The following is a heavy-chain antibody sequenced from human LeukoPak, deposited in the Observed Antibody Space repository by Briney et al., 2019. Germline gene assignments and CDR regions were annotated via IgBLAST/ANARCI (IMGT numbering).Heavy chain of an antibody. CDR1: GFTFNIYS. D-gene: IGHD3-16*01. J-gene: IGHJ4*02. CDR2: IRADGGDT. V-gene: IGHV3-23*01. CDR3: GRAFPPLRTSSAGDL. Sequence: GGSLRLSCAASGFTFNIYSMSWVRQAPGKGLEWVSTIRADGGDTYCADSVKGRFTISRDNSKNTLYLEMNNLGAEDTATYYCGRAFPPLRTSSAGDLWGQGILVTVSS.